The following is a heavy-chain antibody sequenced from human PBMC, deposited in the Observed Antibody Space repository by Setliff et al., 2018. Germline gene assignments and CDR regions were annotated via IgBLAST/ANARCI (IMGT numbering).Heavy chain of an antibody. V-gene: IGHV4-34*01. Sequence: ETLSLTGAVEGGEGRGDYWSWISQPPGKGVEWIGEINHSGSTNYNPSLKSRVTISVDTSKNQFSLKLSSVTAADTAVYYCARGIVLYDYVWVSYRYEDYYYGMDVWGQGTKVTVSS. CDR2: INHSGST. CDR3: ARGIVLYDYVWVSYRYEDYYYGMDV. CDR1: GGEGRGDY. D-gene: IGHD3-16*02. J-gene: IGHJ6*02.